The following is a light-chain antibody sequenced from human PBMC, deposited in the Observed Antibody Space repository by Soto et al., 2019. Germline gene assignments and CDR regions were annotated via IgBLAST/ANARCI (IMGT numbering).Light chain of an antibody. CDR2: EVS. Sequence: QSVLTQPASVSGSPGQSITISCTGSSSDVGAYTSVSWYQQHPGKAPKLMIYEVSNRPSGVSRRFSGSKSGNTASLTISGLQAEDEAHYYCSSYTSDNRDYVFGTGTKVTLL. CDR1: SSDVGAYTS. CDR3: SSYTSDNRDYV. V-gene: IGLV2-14*01. J-gene: IGLJ1*01.